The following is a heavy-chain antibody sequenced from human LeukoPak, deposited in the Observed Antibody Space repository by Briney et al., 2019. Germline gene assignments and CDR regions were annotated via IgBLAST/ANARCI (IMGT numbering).Heavy chain of an antibody. Sequence: GASVKVSCKASGGTFSSYAISWVRQAPGQGLEWMGGIIPIFGTANYAQKFQGRVTITADESTSTAYMELSSLRSEDTAVCYCARGGGYCSSTSCYAFDYWGQGTLVTVSS. D-gene: IGHD2-2*01. CDR2: IIPIFGTA. CDR1: GGTFSSYA. J-gene: IGHJ4*02. CDR3: ARGGGYCSSTSCYAFDY. V-gene: IGHV1-69*13.